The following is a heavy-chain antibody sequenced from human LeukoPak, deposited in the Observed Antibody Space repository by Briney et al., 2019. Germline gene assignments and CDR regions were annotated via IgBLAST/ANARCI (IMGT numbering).Heavy chain of an antibody. CDR1: GGSISSYY. CDR2: IYTSGST. J-gene: IGHJ3*02. CDR3: ARDLRYYDSNSPDAFDI. D-gene: IGHD3-22*01. Sequence: SETLSLTCTVSGGSISSYYWSWIRQPAGKGLEWIGRIYTSGSTNYNPSLKSRVTMSVDTSKNQFSLKLSSVTAADTAVYYCARDLRYYDSNSPDAFDIWGQGTMVTVSS. V-gene: IGHV4-4*07.